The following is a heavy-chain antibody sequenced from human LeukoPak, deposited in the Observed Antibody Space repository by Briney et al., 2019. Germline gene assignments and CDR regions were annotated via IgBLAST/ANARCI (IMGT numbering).Heavy chain of an antibody. Sequence: QPGGSLRLSCAASGFTFSSYAMSWVRQAPGKGLEWVSYISGSGGSTYYADSVKGRFTISRDNSKNTLYLQMNSLRAEDTAVYYCAKDERYFDWLQLPYFDYWGQGPLVTVSS. CDR3: AKDERYFDWLQLPYFDY. V-gene: IGHV3-23*01. CDR2: ISGSGGST. D-gene: IGHD3-9*01. CDR1: GFTFSSYA. J-gene: IGHJ4*02.